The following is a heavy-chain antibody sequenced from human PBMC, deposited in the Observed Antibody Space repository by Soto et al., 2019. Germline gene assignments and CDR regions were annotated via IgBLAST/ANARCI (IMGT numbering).Heavy chain of an antibody. Sequence: ASVNVSCKASGYTFTSYAMHWVRQAPGQRLEWMGWINAGNGNTKYSQKFQGRVTITRDTSASTAYMELSSLRSEDTAVYYCARTGPIYDHLFDYWGQGTLVTVSS. CDR3: ARTGPIYDHLFDY. V-gene: IGHV1-3*01. CDR1: GYTFTSYA. D-gene: IGHD5-12*01. CDR2: INAGNGNT. J-gene: IGHJ4*02.